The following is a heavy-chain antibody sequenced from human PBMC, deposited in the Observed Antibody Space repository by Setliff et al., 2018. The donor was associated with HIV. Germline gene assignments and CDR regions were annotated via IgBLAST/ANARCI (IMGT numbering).Heavy chain of an antibody. CDR1: GYSISSGYY. J-gene: IGHJ3*02. CDR2: VYHSGST. CDR3: ARVSTILGGAFDI. V-gene: IGHV4-38-2*01. D-gene: IGHD5-12*01. Sequence: SETLSLTCAVSGYSISSGYYWGWIRQPPGKGLEWIGYVYHSGSTNYNPSLKSRVTISVDTSKKQVSLKLSSVTAADTAVYYCARVSTILGGAFDIWGQGTMVTVSS.